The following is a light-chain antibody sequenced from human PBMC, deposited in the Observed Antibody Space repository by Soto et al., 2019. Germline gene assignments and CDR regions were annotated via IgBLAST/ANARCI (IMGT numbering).Light chain of an antibody. V-gene: IGLV2-14*01. CDR3: SSYTSSSTLYV. Sequence: QSALTQPASVSGSPGQSITISCTGTSSDVGGYNYVSWYQQHPGKAPKLMIYDVSNRPSGVSNRFSGSKSGNTASLTISGLXXXXXXXYSCSSYTSSSTLYVFGTGTKL. CDR1: SSDVGGYNY. J-gene: IGLJ1*01. CDR2: DVS.